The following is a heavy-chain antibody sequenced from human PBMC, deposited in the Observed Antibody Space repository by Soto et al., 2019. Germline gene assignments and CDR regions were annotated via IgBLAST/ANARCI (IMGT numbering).Heavy chain of an antibody. CDR3: ARADRTLVTSYSMDV. D-gene: IGHD2-21*02. CDR1: GGAFSGYY. CDR2: INHSGTI. V-gene: IGHV4-34*01. Sequence: WETLSLTWSVYGGAFSGYYWTWIRQPPGKGLEWIGEINHSGTINFNPSLKSRLTISLDTSKKHFSLKLSSVTDADTAAYYCARADRTLVTSYSMDVWGQGITVTVSS. J-gene: IGHJ6*02.